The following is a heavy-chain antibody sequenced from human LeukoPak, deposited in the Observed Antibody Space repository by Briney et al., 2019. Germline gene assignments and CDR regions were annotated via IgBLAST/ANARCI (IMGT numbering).Heavy chain of an antibody. CDR1: GYTFTSYG. J-gene: IGHJ4*02. V-gene: IGHV1-18*01. CDR3: VRDLRGDYVFDY. CDR2: ISAYNGNT. D-gene: IGHD3-10*02. Sequence: ASVKVSCKASGYTFTSYGISWVRQAPGQGLEWMGWISAYNGNTNYAQKLQGRVTMTTDTSTSTAYMELRSLRSDDTAVYYCVRDLRGDYVFDYWGQGTLVTVSS.